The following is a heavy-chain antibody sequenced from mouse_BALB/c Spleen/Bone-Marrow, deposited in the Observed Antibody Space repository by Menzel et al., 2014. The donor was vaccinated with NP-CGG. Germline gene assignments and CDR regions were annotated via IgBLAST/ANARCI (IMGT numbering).Heavy chain of an antibody. CDR3: VRGGYYVPSYFDS. Sequence: VQLQQSGGGLVQPGGSRKLSCAASGSTFRSFGMHWARQAPEKGLEWVAYISGGTSTIYYADTVKGRITISRDNPNNTLFPQMTSLRSEDTAMYYCVRGGYYVPSYFDSWGQGTTLTVSS. CDR1: GSTFRSFG. CDR2: ISGGTSTI. D-gene: IGHD2-3*01. J-gene: IGHJ2*01. V-gene: IGHV5-17*02.